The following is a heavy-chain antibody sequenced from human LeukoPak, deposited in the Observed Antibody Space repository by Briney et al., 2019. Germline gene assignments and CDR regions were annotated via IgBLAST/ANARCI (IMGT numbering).Heavy chain of an antibody. Sequence: SETLSLTCTVSGGSISSSSYYWGWIRQPPGKGLEWIGSIYYSGSTYYNPSLKSRVTISVDTSKNQFSLKLSSVTAADTAVYYCARDISGYFNYWGQGTLVTVSS. J-gene: IGHJ4*02. D-gene: IGHD3-22*01. CDR2: IYYSGST. CDR1: GGSISSSSYY. CDR3: ARDISGYFNY. V-gene: IGHV4-39*07.